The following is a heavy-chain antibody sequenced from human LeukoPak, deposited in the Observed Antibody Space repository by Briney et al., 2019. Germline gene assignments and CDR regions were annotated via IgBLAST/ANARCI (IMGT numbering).Heavy chain of an antibody. D-gene: IGHD5-12*01. Sequence: SETLSLTCTVAGGSISSYCWSWIRQPPGKGLEWNGYIYYSGSTNYNPSLKSRVTISVDTSKNQFSLKLSSVTAADTAVYYCARGARYSGYEGPFFDYWGQGTLVTVSS. V-gene: IGHV4-59*01. CDR2: IYYSGST. CDR1: GGSISSYC. CDR3: ARGARYSGYEGPFFDY. J-gene: IGHJ4*02.